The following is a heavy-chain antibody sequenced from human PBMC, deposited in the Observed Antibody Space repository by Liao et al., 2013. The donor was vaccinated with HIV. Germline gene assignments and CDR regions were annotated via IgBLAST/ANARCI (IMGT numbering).Heavy chain of an antibody. CDR1: GYSVSSGDYY. J-gene: IGHJ3*01. V-gene: IGHV4-61*02. CDR3: AFGGGNNDAFDF. Sequence: QVLLQESGPGLVKPSQTLSLTCTVSGYSVSSGDYYWTWIRQPAGKGLEWIGRLYTTGSSNYNPSFKSRVAISVDTSKNQFSLNLNSVTPADTAVYYCAFGGGNNDAFDFWGQGTMVTVSS. D-gene: IGHD3-3*01. CDR2: LYTTGSS.